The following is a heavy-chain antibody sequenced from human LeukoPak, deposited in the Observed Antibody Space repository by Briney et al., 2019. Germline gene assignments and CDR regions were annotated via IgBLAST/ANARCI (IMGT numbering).Heavy chain of an antibody. Sequence: GASVKVSCKASGYTFSIYGFSWVRQAPGQGLEWMGGIIPIFGTANYAQKFQGRVTITADESTSTAYMELSSLRSEDTAVYYCARDLLVRGVIKFDAFDIWGQGTMVTVSS. CDR2: IIPIFGTA. D-gene: IGHD3-10*01. CDR1: GYTFSIYG. CDR3: ARDLLVRGVIKFDAFDI. J-gene: IGHJ3*02. V-gene: IGHV1-69*13.